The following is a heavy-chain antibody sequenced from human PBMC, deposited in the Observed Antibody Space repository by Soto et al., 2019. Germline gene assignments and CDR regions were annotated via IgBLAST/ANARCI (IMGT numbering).Heavy chain of an antibody. CDR3: EKDRLKWLLPGLIDY. J-gene: IGHJ4*02. CDR2: ISYDGSNK. Sequence: GPRRASGAPAGSTFSGCGIPRIRWARGKGLEWVAVISYDGSNKYYADSVKGRFTISRDNSKNTLYLQMNRLRAEDTAVYYCEKDRLKWLLPGLIDYWGQGTLVTGSS. CDR1: GSTFSGCG. D-gene: IGHD3-22*01. V-gene: IGHV3-30*18.